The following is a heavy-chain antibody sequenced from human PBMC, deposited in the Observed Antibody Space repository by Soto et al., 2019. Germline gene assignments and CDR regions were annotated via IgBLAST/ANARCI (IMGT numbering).Heavy chain of an antibody. CDR3: ARHASYGDYYFDY. CDR1: GGSISSYY. CDR2: IYYSGST. J-gene: IGHJ4*02. Sequence: SETLSLTCTVSGGSISSYYWSWIRQPPGKGLEWIGYIYYSGSTNYNPSLKSRVTISVDKSKNQFSLKLSSVTAADTAVYFCARHASYGDYYFDYWGQGTLVTVSS. V-gene: IGHV4-59*08. D-gene: IGHD3-10*01.